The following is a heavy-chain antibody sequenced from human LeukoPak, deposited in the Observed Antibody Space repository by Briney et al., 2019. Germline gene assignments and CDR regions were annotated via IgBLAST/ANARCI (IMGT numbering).Heavy chain of an antibody. CDR1: GFTVSSNY. CDR2: INDDGSSP. J-gene: IGHJ6*02. V-gene: IGHV3-74*01. CDR3: ARQLLYGLDV. Sequence: GGSLRLSCAASGFTVSSNYMSWVRQAPGKGLVWVSRINDDGSSPIYADSVKGRFTISRDNAKNTLYLQMNSLRAEDTAVYYCARQLLYGLDVWGQGTTVTVSS. D-gene: IGHD1-26*01.